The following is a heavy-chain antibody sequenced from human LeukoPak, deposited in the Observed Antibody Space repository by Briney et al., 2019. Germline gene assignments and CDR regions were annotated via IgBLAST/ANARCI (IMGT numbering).Heavy chain of an antibody. J-gene: IGHJ4*02. D-gene: IGHD5-12*01. CDR1: TFTFSSYE. Sequence: GGSLRLSCAASTFTFSSYEMNWLRQAPGKGLEWISYISRSGSTIYYADSVKGRFTISRDNAKNSLYLQMNSLRAEDTAVYYCASGYDLPYWGQGTLVTVSS. CDR3: ASGYDLPY. V-gene: IGHV3-48*03. CDR2: ISRSGSTI.